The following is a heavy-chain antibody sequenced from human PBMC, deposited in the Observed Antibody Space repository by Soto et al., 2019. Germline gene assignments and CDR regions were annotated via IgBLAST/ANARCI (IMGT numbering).Heavy chain of an antibody. J-gene: IGHJ6*03. D-gene: IGHD3-22*01. CDR1: GGTFSAYY. CDR3: ARGGWGISSTPYYDNYYYMDI. Sequence: SETLSLTCAVHGGTFSAYYWSWSRQAPGKGLEWIGEINHRGSATYSPSLKSRVTISVDTSKDQFSLRLTSLTAADTAVYFCARGGWGISSTPYYDNYYYMDIWGKGTTVTVSS. CDR2: INHRGSA. V-gene: IGHV4-34*01.